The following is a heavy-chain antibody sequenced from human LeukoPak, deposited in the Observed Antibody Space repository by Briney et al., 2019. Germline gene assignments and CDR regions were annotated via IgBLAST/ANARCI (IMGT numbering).Heavy chain of an antibody. CDR2: IWYDGSKK. V-gene: IGHV3-33*01. D-gene: IGHD3-22*01. J-gene: IGHJ3*02. CDR3: ARGPYYYDSSGYYYGAFDI. Sequence: SGGSLRLSCAASGFTFSSYGMHWVRQAPGKGLEWVAIIWYDGSKKYYADSVRGRITISRDNSKNTVYLQMNTLRAEDTAVYYCARGPYYYDSSGYYYGAFDIWGQGTMVTVSS. CDR1: GFTFSSYG.